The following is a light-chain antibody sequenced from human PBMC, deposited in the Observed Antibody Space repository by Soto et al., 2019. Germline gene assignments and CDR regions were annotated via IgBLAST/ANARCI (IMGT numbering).Light chain of an antibody. CDR2: EVS. CDR3: AAWDVRLNGPV. Sequence: QAVVTQPPSASGSPGQSVTISCTGTSSDVGGYNYVSWYQQHPGKAPKLMIYEVSKRPSGVPDRFSGSKSGTSASLAISGLQSEDEADYYCAAWDVRLNGPVFGGGTQLTVL. V-gene: IGLV2-8*01. CDR1: SSDVGGYNY. J-gene: IGLJ7*01.